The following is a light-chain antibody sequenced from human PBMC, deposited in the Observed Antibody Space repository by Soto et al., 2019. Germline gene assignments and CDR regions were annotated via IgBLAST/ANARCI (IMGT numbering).Light chain of an antibody. V-gene: IGKV3-20*01. CDR3: QQFGSSPT. CDR2: GTS. CDR1: QSLSNNF. Sequence: EVVLTQSPGTLSLSPGEGDTLSCRASQSLSNNFLAWYQQKPGQAPRLLIYGTSSRATGIPDRFSGSGSGTDFTLTIGRLDPEDFAVYYCQQFGSSPTFGQGTKVDIK. J-gene: IGKJ1*01.